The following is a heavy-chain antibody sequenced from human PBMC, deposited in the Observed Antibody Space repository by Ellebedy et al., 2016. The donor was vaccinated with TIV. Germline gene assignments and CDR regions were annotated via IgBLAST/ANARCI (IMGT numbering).Heavy chain of an antibody. J-gene: IGHJ3*02. CDR2: FDPEDGET. D-gene: IGHD2-8*02. Sequence: ASVKVSCXVSGYTLTELSMHWVRQAPGKGLEWMGGFDPEDGETIYAQKFQGRVTMTEDTSTDTAYMELSSLRSEDTALYYCATAGFGVVGAFDIWGQGTMVTVSS. CDR3: ATAGFGVVGAFDI. CDR1: GYTLTELS. V-gene: IGHV1-24*01.